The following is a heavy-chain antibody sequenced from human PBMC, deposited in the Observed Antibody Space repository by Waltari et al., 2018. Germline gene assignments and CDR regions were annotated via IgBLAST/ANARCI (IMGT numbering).Heavy chain of an antibody. CDR2: TYYMSKWYN. J-gene: IGHJ4*02. CDR3: AREGYSYGYVDY. V-gene: IGHV6-1*01. CDR1: GDSVTSHTDA. Sequence: QVQLQQSGPGLVKPSQTLSLTCALSGDSVTSHTDACNWIRQSPSRGLYWLGRTYYMSKWYNDYAVSVKSRITINPDTSKNQFSLQLNSVTPEDTAVYYCAREGYSYGYVDYWGQGTLVTVSS. D-gene: IGHD5-18*01.